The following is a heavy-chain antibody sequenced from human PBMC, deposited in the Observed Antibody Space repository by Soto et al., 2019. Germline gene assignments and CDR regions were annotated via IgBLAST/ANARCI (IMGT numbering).Heavy chain of an antibody. CDR1: NLSISSGYY. J-gene: IGHJ3*02. V-gene: IGHV4-38-2*02. D-gene: IGHD2-21*02. CDR3: ARGSHIVVATDAFDI. CDR2: IYHSGIT. Sequence: PSEPLSLTCSVSNLSISSGYYWGWIRQPPGKGLEWIANIYHSGITYYNSSLKSRITISVDTSKNQFSLKMNSVTAADTAVYYCARGSHIVVATDAFDIWGQGTMVTVSS.